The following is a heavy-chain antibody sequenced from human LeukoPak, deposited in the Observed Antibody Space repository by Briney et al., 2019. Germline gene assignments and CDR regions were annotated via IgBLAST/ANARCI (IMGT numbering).Heavy chain of an antibody. Sequence: SETLSLTCTVSGGSISSSSYYWGWIRQPPGKGLEWIGSIYYSGSTYYNPSLKSRVTISVDTSKNQFSLKLSSVTAADTAVYYCARDPDPYTHPDAFDIWGQGTMVTVSS. J-gene: IGHJ3*02. V-gene: IGHV4-39*07. CDR2: IYYSGST. CDR1: GGSISSSSYY. CDR3: ARDPDPYTHPDAFDI.